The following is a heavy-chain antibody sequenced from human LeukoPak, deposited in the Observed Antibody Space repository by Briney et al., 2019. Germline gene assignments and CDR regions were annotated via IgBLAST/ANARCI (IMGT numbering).Heavy chain of an antibody. CDR2: IYSGGSP. D-gene: IGHD3-22*01. Sequence: GSLRLSCAASGFTVSSNYMSWVRQAPGKGLEWVSIIYSGGSPYYADSVKGRFTISRDNSKNTLYLQMNSLRAEDTAVYYCATYYYDSSGYYYEYWGQGTLVTVSS. V-gene: IGHV3-53*01. J-gene: IGHJ4*02. CDR1: GFTVSSNY. CDR3: ATYYYDSSGYYYEY.